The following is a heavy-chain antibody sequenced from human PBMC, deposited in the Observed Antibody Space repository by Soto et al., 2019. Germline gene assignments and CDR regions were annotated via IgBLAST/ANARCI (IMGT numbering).Heavy chain of an antibody. CDR3: AGDPDSHYNDSHASSYP. J-gene: IGHJ5*02. V-gene: IGHV1-69*06. CDR1: GGTFSSYA. D-gene: IGHD3-22*01. CDR2: IIPIFGTA. Sequence: SVKVSFKASGGTFSSYAISWVRQAPVQGLEWMGGIIPIFGTANYAQKFQGRVTITADKFTGTAYMELTRLRSDDTAVYYCAGDPDSHYNDSHASSYPWGQGTLVTVTS.